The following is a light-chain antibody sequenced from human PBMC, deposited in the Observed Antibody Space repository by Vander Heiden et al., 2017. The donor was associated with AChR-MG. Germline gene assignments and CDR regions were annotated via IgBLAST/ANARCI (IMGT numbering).Light chain of an antibody. J-gene: IGKJ4*01. CDR3: QQYGTSPFT. CDR2: GTS. CDR1: QSVSSTY. Sequence: VLTQSPGTLSLSPGERVTLSCRASQSVSSTYLAWYQQKPGQAPSLLIYGTSSRATGIPDRFSGSMSGTDFTLTISRLEPEDFAVYYCQQYGTSPFTFGGGTKVEIK. V-gene: IGKV3-20*01.